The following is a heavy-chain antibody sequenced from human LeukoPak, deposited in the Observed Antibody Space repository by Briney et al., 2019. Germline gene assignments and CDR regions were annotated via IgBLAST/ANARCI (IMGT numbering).Heavy chain of an antibody. V-gene: IGHV3-30-3*01. CDR1: GFTFSSYA. Sequence: PGRSLRLSCAASGFTFSSYAMHWVRQAPGKGLEWVAVISYDGSNKYYADSVRGRFTISRDNSKNTLYLQMNSLRAEDTAVYYCASGAVAGKIVGEYYFDYWGQGTLVTVSS. CDR2: ISYDGSNK. J-gene: IGHJ4*02. CDR3: ASGAVAGKIVGEYYFDY. D-gene: IGHD6-19*01.